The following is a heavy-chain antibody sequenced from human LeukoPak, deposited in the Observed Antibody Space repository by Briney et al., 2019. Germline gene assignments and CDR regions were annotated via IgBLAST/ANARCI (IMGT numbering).Heavy chain of an antibody. V-gene: IGHV6-1*01. D-gene: IGHD2-2*01. Sequence: SQTLSLTCAISGNSVSSNSVTWNWIRQSPSRGLEWLGRTYYRSTWYNDYAVSVRGRITVNPDTSKNQFSLRLNSVTPEDAAVYYCARRLTQYDCFDPWGQGILVTVSS. J-gene: IGHJ5*02. CDR3: ARRLTQYDCFDP. CDR2: TYYRSTWYN. CDR1: GNSVSSNSVT.